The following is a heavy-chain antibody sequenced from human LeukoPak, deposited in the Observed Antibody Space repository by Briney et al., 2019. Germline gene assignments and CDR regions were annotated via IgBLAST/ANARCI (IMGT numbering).Heavy chain of an antibody. V-gene: IGHV4-39*01. Sequence: SETLSLTCTVSGGSISSSSYYWGWIRQPPGKGLEWIGSVYYSGSTYYNPSLKSRVTISVDTSKNQFSLKLSSVTAADTAVYYCASRLRITGPDWFDPWGQGTLVTVSS. CDR1: GGSISSSSYY. D-gene: IGHD1-14*01. CDR2: VYYSGST. CDR3: ASRLRITGPDWFDP. J-gene: IGHJ5*02.